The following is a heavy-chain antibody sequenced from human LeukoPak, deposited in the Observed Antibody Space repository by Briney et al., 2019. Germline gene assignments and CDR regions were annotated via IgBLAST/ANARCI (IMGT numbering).Heavy chain of an antibody. Sequence: TLSXXXXXYXXXXSGYYXSWIRQPPGKGMEWIGEINHSGSTNYNPSLKSRVTISVDTSKNQFSLKLSSVTAADTAVYYCAREDYYDSSGYGYWGQGTLVTVSS. D-gene: IGHD3-22*01. CDR3: AREDYYDSSGYGY. CDR1: XXXXSGYY. V-gene: IGHV4-34*01. CDR2: INHSGST. J-gene: IGHJ4*02.